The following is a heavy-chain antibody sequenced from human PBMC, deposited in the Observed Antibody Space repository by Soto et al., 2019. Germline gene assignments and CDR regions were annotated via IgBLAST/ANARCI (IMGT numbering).Heavy chain of an antibody. CDR3: ATGGCSSTSCYGWFDP. Sequence: SETLSLTCTVSGGSISSYYWSWIRQPPGKGLEWIGYIYYSGSTNYNPSLKSRVTISVDTSKNQFSLKLSSVTAADTAVYYCATGGCSSTSCYGWFDPWGQGTLVTVSS. CDR2: IYYSGST. CDR1: GGSISSYY. J-gene: IGHJ5*02. D-gene: IGHD2-2*01. V-gene: IGHV4-59*01.